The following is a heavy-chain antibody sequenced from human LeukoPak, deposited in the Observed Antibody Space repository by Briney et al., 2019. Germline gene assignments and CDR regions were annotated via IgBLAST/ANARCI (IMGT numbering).Heavy chain of an antibody. Sequence: GGSLILSCAASGFTFSSYAMSWVRQAPGKGLEWVSTIIASGDRTYYADSVKGRFTISRDNSKNPLYLQMNSLRAEDTAVYYCAKEGSYYDSSGYSYYFDYWGQGTLVTVSS. J-gene: IGHJ4*02. CDR2: IIASGDRT. V-gene: IGHV3-23*01. CDR3: AKEGSYYDSSGYSYYFDY. D-gene: IGHD3-22*01. CDR1: GFTFSSYA.